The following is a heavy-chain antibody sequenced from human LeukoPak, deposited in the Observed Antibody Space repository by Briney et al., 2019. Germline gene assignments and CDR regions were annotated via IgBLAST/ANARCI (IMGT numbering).Heavy chain of an antibody. D-gene: IGHD1-26*01. CDR2: IYPGDSDT. V-gene: IGHV5-51*01. Sequence: GESLKISCKASGYYFTNSWIGWVRQMPGKGLEWLGIIYPGDSDTRYSPSFEGQVTISADKSISTAYLQWSSLKASDTAMYYCARHGVGATPTYYYYMDVWGKGTTVTVSS. CDR1: GYYFTNSW. CDR3: ARHGVGATPTYYYYMDV. J-gene: IGHJ6*03.